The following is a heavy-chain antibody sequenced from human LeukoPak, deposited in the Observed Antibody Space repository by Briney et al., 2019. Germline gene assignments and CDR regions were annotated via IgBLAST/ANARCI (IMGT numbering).Heavy chain of an antibody. D-gene: IGHD3-10*01. J-gene: IGHJ6*04. CDR2: MSHNRGT. CDR3: ASYYASGVSAYNYYGMDV. Sequence: PSETLSLTCAVSGYSISSGYYWGWIRQPPGKGLEWIGSMSHNRGTYYNPSLKSRVTISMDMSKNQFSLRLSSVTAADTAVYYCASYYASGVSAYNYYGMDVWGKGTTVTVSS. CDR1: GYSISSGYY. V-gene: IGHV4-38-2*01.